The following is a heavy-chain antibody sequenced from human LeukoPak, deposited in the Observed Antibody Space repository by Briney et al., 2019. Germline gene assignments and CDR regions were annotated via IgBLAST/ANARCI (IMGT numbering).Heavy chain of an antibody. CDR1: GGSISSSSYY. V-gene: IGHV4-39*01. CDR2: IYYSGST. CDR3: ARGEEDSQYYFDY. D-gene: IGHD3/OR15-3a*01. J-gene: IGHJ4*02. Sequence: SETLSLTCTVSGGSISSSSYYWGWIRQPPGKGLEWIGSIYYSGSTYYNPSLKSRVTISVDTSKNQFSLKLSSVTAADTAVYYCARGEEDSQYYFDYWGQGTLVTVSS.